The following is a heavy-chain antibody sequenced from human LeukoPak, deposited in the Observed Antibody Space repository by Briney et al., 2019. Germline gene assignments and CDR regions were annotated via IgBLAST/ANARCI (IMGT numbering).Heavy chain of an antibody. Sequence: GGSLRLSCAASGFTFSSYAMSWVRQAPGKGLEWVSAISGSGGSTYYADSVKGRFTISRDNSKNTLYLQMNSLRAEDTAVYYFAKGILLWFGEFPDYWGQGTLVTVSS. CDR2: ISGSGGST. D-gene: IGHD3-10*01. CDR1: GFTFSSYA. V-gene: IGHV3-23*01. J-gene: IGHJ4*02. CDR3: AKGILLWFGEFPDY.